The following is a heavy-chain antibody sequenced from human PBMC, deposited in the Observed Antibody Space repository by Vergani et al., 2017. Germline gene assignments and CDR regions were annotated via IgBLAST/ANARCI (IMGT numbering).Heavy chain of an antibody. D-gene: IGHD4/OR15-4a*01. CDR2: IHTNRVI. V-gene: IGHV4-61*02. J-gene: IGHJ3*01. CDR1: GGSFNSGSYY. Sequence: QVQLQESGPGLVKPSQTLSLTCTVSGGSFNSGSYYWSWLRQPAGKRLEWIGRIHTNRVIHYNPSLNSRATISVDTSRNQISLKLTSVTATDTGMYYCARPVGPSAIDDGHHVWGQGTMVTVS. CDR3: ARPVGPSAIDDGHHV.